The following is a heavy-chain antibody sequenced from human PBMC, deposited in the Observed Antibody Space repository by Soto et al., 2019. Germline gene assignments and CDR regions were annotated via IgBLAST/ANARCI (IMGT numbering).Heavy chain of an antibody. CDR2: IYRDGRT. J-gene: IGHJ6*02. CDR1: GFTVSSNY. Sequence: LRLSCAASGFTVSSNYMTWVRQAPGKGLEWVSVIYRDGRTFYADSVKGRFTISRDNSKNTLYLQMSSLRVGDTAVYYCAQAVVAVIGSSYYGLDVWGQGTTVTVSS. CDR3: AQAVVAVIGSSYYGLDV. D-gene: IGHD2-2*01. V-gene: IGHV3-53*01.